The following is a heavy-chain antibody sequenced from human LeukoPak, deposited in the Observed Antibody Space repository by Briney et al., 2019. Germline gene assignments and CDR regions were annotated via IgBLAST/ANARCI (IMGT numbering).Heavy chain of an antibody. CDR1: GYTFTSYD. Sequence: ASVKVSCKASGYTFTSYDINWVRQATGQGLEWMGWMNPNSGNTGYAQKFQGRVTMARNTSISTAYMELSSLRSEDTAVYYCARGLSGSQPLDYWGQGTLVIVSS. V-gene: IGHV1-8*01. J-gene: IGHJ4*02. D-gene: IGHD1-26*01. CDR2: MNPNSGNT. CDR3: ARGLSGSQPLDY.